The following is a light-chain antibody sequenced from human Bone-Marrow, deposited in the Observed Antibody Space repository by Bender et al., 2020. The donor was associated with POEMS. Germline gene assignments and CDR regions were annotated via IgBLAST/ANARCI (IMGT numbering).Light chain of an antibody. J-gene: IGLJ1*01. CDR2: DVT. Sequence: QSDLTQPASVSGSPGQSITISCTGTSSDVGGYNYVSWYQQHPGKAPRLILYDVTNRPSAVSDRFSGSKSGNTASLTISGLQAEDEADYYCCSYATGSTLYVFGTGTKVTVL. CDR1: SSDVGGYNY. V-gene: IGLV2-14*03. CDR3: CSYATGSTLYV.